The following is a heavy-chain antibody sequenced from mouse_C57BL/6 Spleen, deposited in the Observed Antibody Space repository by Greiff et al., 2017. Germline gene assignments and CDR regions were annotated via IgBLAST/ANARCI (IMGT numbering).Heavy chain of an antibody. CDR2: IDPSDSYT. CDR1: GYTFTSYW. D-gene: IGHD1-1*01. Sequence: QVHVKQPGAELVMPGASVKLSCKASGYTFTSYWMHWVKQRPGQGLEWIGEIDPSDSYTNYNQKFKGKSTLTVDKSSSTAYMQLSSLTSEDSAVYDCARSYYGSSYWYFDVWGTGTTVTVSS. J-gene: IGHJ1*03. V-gene: IGHV1-69*01. CDR3: ARSYYGSSYWYFDV.